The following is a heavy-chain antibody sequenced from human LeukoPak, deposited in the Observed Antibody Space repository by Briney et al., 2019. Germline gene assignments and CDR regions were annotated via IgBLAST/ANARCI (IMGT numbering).Heavy chain of an antibody. CDR3: AREARAAAGNNYYYYMDV. CDR1: GGSISSYY. J-gene: IGHJ6*03. D-gene: IGHD6-13*01. V-gene: IGHV4-59*01. CDR2: IYYSGST. Sequence: PSETLSLTCTVSGGSISSYYWSWIRQSPGKGLEWIGYIYYSGSTNYNPSLKSRVTISVDTSKNQFSLKLSSVTAADTAVYYCAREARAAAGNNYYYYMDVWGKGTTVTVSS.